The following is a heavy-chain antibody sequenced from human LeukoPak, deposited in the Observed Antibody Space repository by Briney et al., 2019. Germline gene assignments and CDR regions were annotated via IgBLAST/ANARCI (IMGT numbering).Heavy chain of an antibody. V-gene: IGHV3-74*01. Sequence: QSGGSLRLSCAASGFTFSSYSMNWVRQAPGKGLEWVSRINSDGISTSHADSVKGRFAISRDNAKNTVYLQVNSLRAEDTAVYYCARVGPSGIAVAGTQYFHHWGQGTLVTVSS. J-gene: IGHJ1*01. D-gene: IGHD6-19*01. CDR3: ARVGPSGIAVAGTQYFHH. CDR2: INSDGIST. CDR1: GFTFSSYS.